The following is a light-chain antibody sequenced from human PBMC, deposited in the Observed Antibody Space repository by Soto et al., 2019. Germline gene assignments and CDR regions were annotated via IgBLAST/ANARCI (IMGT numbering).Light chain of an antibody. CDR1: QDISNY. CDR2: AAY. CDR3: QKYNSAPRT. V-gene: IGKV1-27*01. J-gene: IGKJ1*01. Sequence: DIQMTQSPSSLSASVGDRVTITCRASQDISNYLAWYQQKPGKVPKLLIYAAYTLQSGVPSRFSGSGSGPDFTLTISSLQPEDVATYDCQKYNSAPRTFGQGTKVEIK.